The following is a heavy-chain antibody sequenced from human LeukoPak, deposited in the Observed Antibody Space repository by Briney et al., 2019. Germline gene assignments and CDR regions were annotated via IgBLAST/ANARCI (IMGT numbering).Heavy chain of an antibody. Sequence: GGSLRLSCAASGFTFDDYAMHWVRQAPGKGLEWVANIKQDGSVKYYVDSLKGRFTISRDNARNSVYLQMNSLRAEDTAVYYCARIGYSSSSFDYWGQGTLVTVSS. CDR3: ARIGYSSSSFDY. CDR2: IKQDGSVK. J-gene: IGHJ4*02. D-gene: IGHD6-6*01. V-gene: IGHV3-7*01. CDR1: GFTFDDYA.